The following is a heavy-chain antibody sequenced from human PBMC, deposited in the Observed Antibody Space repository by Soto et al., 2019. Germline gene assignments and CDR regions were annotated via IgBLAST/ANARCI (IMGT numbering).Heavy chain of an antibody. V-gene: IGHV3-7*04. D-gene: IGHD6-19*01. CDR2: IHPDGSET. CDR1: GFTFRNYW. J-gene: IGHJ4*02. CDR3: ARNRGWHHLDN. Sequence: VQLVESGGNLVQPGGSLRLSCAASGFTFRNYWMTWVRQAPAKGLEWVADIHPDGSETYYVDSVRGRFTISRDNAENSLYLRLNSLRDDDPAVYYCARNRGWHHLDNWGQGALVTVSS.